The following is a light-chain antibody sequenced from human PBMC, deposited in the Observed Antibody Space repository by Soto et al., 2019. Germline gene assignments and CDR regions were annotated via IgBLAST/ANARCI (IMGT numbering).Light chain of an antibody. Sequence: QSVLTQPASVSGPPGQSITISCTGTSSDVGYYNYVSWYQHHPGKVPKLMIYEVSNRPSGVSNRFSGSKSGNTASLTISGLQAEDEADYYCSSYTTSSTQVFGGGTKLTVL. CDR1: SSDVGYYNY. CDR2: EVS. J-gene: IGLJ3*02. V-gene: IGLV2-14*01. CDR3: SSYTTSSTQV.